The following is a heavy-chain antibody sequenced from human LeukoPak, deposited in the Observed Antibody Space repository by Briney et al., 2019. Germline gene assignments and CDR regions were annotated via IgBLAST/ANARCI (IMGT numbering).Heavy chain of an antibody. CDR2: IIPIFGTA. Sequence: ASVKVSCKASGGTFNSYAISWVRQAPGQGLEWMGGIIPIFGTANYAQKVQGRVTITTDESTTTAYMELSSLRSEDTAVYYCARARSPSSGYLLRDHNWFDPWGQGTPGHRLL. CDR3: ARARSPSSGYLLRDHNWFDP. CDR1: GGTFNSYA. J-gene: IGHJ5*02. V-gene: IGHV1-69*05. D-gene: IGHD3-22*01.